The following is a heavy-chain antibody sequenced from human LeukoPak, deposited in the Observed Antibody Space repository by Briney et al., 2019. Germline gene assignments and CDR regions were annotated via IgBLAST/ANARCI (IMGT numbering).Heavy chain of an antibody. Sequence: GGSLRLSCAASGFIFSSYSMHWVRQAPGKGLEWVAVVSTDGTIKYYADSMKGRFTVSRDNSKNTVDLQMNSLRVEDTALYFCVQELNHQQWFFDIWGRGTLVTVSS. V-gene: IGHV3-30*18. CDR1: GFIFSSYS. CDR3: VQELNHQQWFFDI. J-gene: IGHJ2*01. D-gene: IGHD3-22*01. CDR2: VSTDGTIK.